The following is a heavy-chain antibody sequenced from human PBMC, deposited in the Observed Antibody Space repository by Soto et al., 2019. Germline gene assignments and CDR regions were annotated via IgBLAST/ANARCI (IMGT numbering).Heavy chain of an antibody. CDR1: GYTFTSYG. J-gene: IGHJ3*02. CDR2: ISAYNGNT. V-gene: IGHV1-18*01. Sequence: ASVKVSCKASGYTFTSYGISWVRQAPGQGLEWMGWISAYNGNTNYAQKLQGRVTMTTDTSTSTAYMELRSLRSDDTAVYYCARGMIVVVPAAMQDDAFDSXGQGTMVTVSS. CDR3: ARGMIVVVPAAMQDDAFDS. D-gene: IGHD2-2*01.